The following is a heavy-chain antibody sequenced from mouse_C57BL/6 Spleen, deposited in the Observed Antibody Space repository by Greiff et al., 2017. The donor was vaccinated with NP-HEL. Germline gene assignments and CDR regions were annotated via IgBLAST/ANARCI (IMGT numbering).Heavy chain of an antibody. CDR3: ARTTVVAGYAMGY. J-gene: IGHJ4*01. V-gene: IGHV1-42*01. CDR2: INPSTGGT. CDR1: GYSFTGYY. D-gene: IGHD1-1*01. Sequence: DVKLQESGPELVKPGASVTISCKASGYSFTGYYMNWVKQSPEKSLEWIGEINPSTGGTTYNQKFKAKATLTVAKSSSTAYMQLESLTSEDSAVYYCARTTVVAGYAMGYWGQGTSVTVSS.